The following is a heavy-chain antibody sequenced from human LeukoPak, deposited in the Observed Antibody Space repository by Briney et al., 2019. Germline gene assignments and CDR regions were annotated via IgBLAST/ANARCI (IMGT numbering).Heavy chain of an antibody. CDR3: ARDSARYYGSESYRPYYYYGMDV. J-gene: IGHJ6*02. CDR1: GGSISSYY. CDR2: IYYSGST. D-gene: IGHD3-10*01. V-gene: IGHV4-59*01. Sequence: SETLSLTCTVSGGSISSYYWSWIRQPPGKGLEWIGYIYYSGSTNYNPSLKSRVTISVDTSKNQFSLKLSSVTAADTAVYYCARDSARYYGSESYRPYYYYGMDVWGQGTTVTVSS.